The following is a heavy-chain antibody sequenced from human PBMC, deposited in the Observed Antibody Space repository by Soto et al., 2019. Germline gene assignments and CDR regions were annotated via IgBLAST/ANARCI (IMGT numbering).Heavy chain of an antibody. CDR2: INAGNGNT. J-gene: IGHJ4*02. V-gene: IGHV1-3*01. Sequence: QVQLVQSGAEAKKPGASVKVSCKASGYTFTGYAMHWVRQAPGQRLEWMGWINAGNGNTKYSQKFQGRVTITRDTSASTAYMELSSLRSEDTAVYYCARAVAVAADFDYWGQGTLVSLSS. CDR3: ARAVAVAADFDY. D-gene: IGHD6-19*01. CDR1: GYTFTGYA.